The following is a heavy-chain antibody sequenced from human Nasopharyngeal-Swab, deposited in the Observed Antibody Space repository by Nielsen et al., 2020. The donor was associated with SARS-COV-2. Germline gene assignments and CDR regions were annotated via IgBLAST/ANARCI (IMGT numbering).Heavy chain of an antibody. CDR2: ISSSSSKS. V-gene: IGHV3-48*01. J-gene: IGHJ4*02. D-gene: IGHD3-10*01. CDR1: GFTISTNG. CDR3: AKERFYSGSGKYPRDFDY. Sequence: GGSLRLSCAASGFTISTNGMHWVRQAPGKGLEWLAYISSSSSKSYYADSVKGRFTISRDNPKKSLFLQMNTLRAEDTAVYYCAKERFYSGSGKYPRDFDYWGQGALVTVSS.